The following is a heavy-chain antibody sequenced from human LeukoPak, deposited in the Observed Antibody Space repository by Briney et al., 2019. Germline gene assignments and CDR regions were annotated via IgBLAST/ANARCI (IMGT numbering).Heavy chain of an antibody. CDR1: GFTFSSFE. Sequence: GGSLRLSCATSGFTFSSFEMNWVRQALGKGLEWVSYISSTGNTIYYADSVKGRFTISRDNAKSSLYLRMNSLRAEDTAVYYCARDSSGNFIPDYFDYWGQGTLVTVSS. V-gene: IGHV3-48*03. J-gene: IGHJ4*02. D-gene: IGHD3-10*01. CDR3: ARDSSGNFIPDYFDY. CDR2: ISSTGNTI.